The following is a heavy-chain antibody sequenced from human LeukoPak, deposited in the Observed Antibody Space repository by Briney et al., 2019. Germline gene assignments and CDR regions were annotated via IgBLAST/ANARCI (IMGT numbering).Heavy chain of an antibody. CDR2: IYAGDSDA. Sequence: GESLKISCKGSGYSFATYWIGWVRQMPGKGLECTGIIYAGDSDARYSPSFQGRVTISADKSISTAYLQWSSLKASDTAMYYCARQGQYGDYDYWGQGTLVTVSS. CDR3: ARQGQYGDYDY. D-gene: IGHD4-17*01. CDR1: GYSFATYW. J-gene: IGHJ4*02. V-gene: IGHV5-51*01.